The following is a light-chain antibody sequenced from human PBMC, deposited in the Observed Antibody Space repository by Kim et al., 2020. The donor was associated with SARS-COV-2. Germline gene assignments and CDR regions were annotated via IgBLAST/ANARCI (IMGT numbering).Light chain of an antibody. CDR2: KAS. V-gene: IGKV1-5*03. CDR3: QQYNSYPIT. Sequence: ASVGDRVTITCRASQSISSWLAWYQQKPGKAAKLLIYKASSLESGVPSRFSGSGSGTEFTLTISSLQPDDFATYYCQQYNSYPITFGQGTRLEIK. J-gene: IGKJ5*01. CDR1: QSISSW.